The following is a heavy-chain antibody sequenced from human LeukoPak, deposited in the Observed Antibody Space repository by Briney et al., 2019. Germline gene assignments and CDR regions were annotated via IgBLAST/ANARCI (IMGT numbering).Heavy chain of an antibody. CDR2: INPNSGGT. Sequence: ASVKVSCKASGYTFTSYYMHWVRQAPGQGLEWMGWINPNSGGTNYAQKFQGRVTMTRDTSISTAYMELSRLRSDDTAVYYCARSEEYYDFWSGYYRNNAFDIWGQGTMVTVSS. CDR3: ARSEEYYDFWSGYYRNNAFDI. V-gene: IGHV1-2*02. D-gene: IGHD3-3*01. J-gene: IGHJ3*02. CDR1: GYTFTSYY.